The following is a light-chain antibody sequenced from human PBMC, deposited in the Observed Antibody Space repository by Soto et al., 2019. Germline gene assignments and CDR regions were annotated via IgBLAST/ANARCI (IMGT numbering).Light chain of an antibody. V-gene: IGLV1-44*01. CDR2: RNH. Sequence: QLVLTQSPSASATPGQRVTISCSGGRSNIGTYAVNWYQQLPGTAPTLLIFRNHQRPSGVPDRFSGSQSGTSASLAISGPQSEDEADYYCAAWDDSLRAVVFGGGTKLTVL. CDR3: AAWDDSLRAVV. CDR1: RSNIGTYA. J-gene: IGLJ2*01.